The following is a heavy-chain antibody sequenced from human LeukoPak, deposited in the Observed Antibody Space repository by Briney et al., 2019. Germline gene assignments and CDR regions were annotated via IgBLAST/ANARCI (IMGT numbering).Heavy chain of an antibody. CDR2: ISYDGSNK. CDR1: GFTFSSYA. CDR3: AREGGGRIQLWVDYFDY. V-gene: IGHV3-30-3*01. Sequence: GGSLRLSCAASGFTFSSYAMHWVRQAPGKGLEWVAVISYDGSNKYYADSVKGRFTISRDNSKNTLYLQMNSLRAEDTAVYYCAREGGGRIQLWVDYFDYWGQGTLVTVSS. J-gene: IGHJ4*02. D-gene: IGHD5-18*01.